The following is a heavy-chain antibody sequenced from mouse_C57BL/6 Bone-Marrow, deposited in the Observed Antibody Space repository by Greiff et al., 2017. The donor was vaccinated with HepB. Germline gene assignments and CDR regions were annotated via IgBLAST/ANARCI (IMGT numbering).Heavy chain of an antibody. J-gene: IGHJ3*01. CDR2: IDPSDSYT. V-gene: IGHV1-69*01. CDR1: GYTFTSYW. D-gene: IGHD4-1*01. Sequence: VQLQQPGAELVMPGASVKLSCKASGYTFTSYWMHWVKQRPGQGLEWIGEIDPSDSYTNYNQKFKGKSTLSVDKSSSTAYMQLSSLTSEDSAVYYCARSLGAWFAYWGQGTLVTVSA. CDR3: ARSLGAWFAY.